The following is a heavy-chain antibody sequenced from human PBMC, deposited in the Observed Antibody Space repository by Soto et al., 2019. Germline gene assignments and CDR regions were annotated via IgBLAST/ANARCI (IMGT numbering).Heavy chain of an antibody. CDR3: ARGYRQTPIY. CDR1: GGSFSGYY. V-gene: IGHV4-34*01. D-gene: IGHD2-15*01. CDR2: INHSGST. Sequence: QVQLQQWGAGLLKPSETLSLTCAVYGGSFSGYYWSWIRQPPGKGPEWIGEINHSGSTNYSPSLKSRVTISVDTSKNQFPLKLSSVTAADTAVYYCARGYRQTPIYWGQGTLVTVSS. J-gene: IGHJ4*02.